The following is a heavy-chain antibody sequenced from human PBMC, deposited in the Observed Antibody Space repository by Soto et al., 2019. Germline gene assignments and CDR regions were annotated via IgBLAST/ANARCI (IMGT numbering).Heavy chain of an antibody. V-gene: IGHV5-51*01. CDR2: IYPGDSDT. CDR1: GYSFTSYW. D-gene: IGHD5-12*01. Sequence: GESLKISCKGSGYSFTSYWIGWVRQMPGKGLEWMGIIYPGDSDTRYSPSFQGQVTISADKSISTAYLQWSSLKASDTAMYYFARLVGYSGYDYFGYYYYYMDVWGKGTTVTVSS. CDR3: ARLVGYSGYDYFGYYYYYMDV. J-gene: IGHJ6*03.